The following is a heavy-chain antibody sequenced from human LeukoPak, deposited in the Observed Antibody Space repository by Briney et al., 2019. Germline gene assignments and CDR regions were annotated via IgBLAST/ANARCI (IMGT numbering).Heavy chain of an antibody. D-gene: IGHD2-15*01. CDR3: AKDHERRVYTSGTPYYFDH. V-gene: IGHV1-8*01. Sequence: GASVKVSCKASGYTFTSYDINWVRQATGQGLEWMGWMSPNSGNTGYAQKFQGRVTMTRNTSISTAYMELSSLRSEDTAVYYCAKDHERRVYTSGTPYYFDHWGLGTLVSVSS. CDR2: MSPNSGNT. CDR1: GYTFTSYD. J-gene: IGHJ4*02.